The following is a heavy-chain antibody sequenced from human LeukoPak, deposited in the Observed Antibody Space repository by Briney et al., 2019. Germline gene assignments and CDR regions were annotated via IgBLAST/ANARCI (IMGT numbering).Heavy chain of an antibody. Sequence: ASVKVSCKTSGYSFTSYAINWVRQAPGRGLEFMGWINTGTGNPTYAQGFTGRFVFSLDTSVSTAYLQISTLKAEDTAVYYCASIGAQSFDYWGQGSLVTVSS. CDR1: GYSFTSYA. D-gene: IGHD3-10*01. V-gene: IGHV7-4-1*02. J-gene: IGHJ4*02. CDR2: INTGTGNP. CDR3: ASIGAQSFDY.